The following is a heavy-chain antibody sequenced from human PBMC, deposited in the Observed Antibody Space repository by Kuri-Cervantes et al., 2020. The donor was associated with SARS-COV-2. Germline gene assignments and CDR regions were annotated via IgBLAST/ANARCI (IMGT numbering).Heavy chain of an antibody. V-gene: IGHV1-69*13. D-gene: IGHD6-19*01. CDR3: ARDVTYSSGHADY. Sequence: SVKVSCKASGGTFSSYAISWVRQAPGQGLEWMGGIIPIFGTANYAQKFQGRVTITADESTSTAYMELSSLRSEDTAVYYCARDVTYSSGHADYWGQGTLVTVSS. CDR2: IIPIFGTA. CDR1: GGTFSSYA. J-gene: IGHJ4*02.